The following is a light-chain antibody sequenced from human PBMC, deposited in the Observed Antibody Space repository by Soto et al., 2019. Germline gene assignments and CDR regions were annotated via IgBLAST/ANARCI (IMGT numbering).Light chain of an antibody. CDR1: QSVSSSS. CDR2: GAS. J-gene: IGKJ5*01. Sequence: EIVLTQSPGTLSLAPGERATLSCRAIQSVSSSSLAWYQHRPGQAPRLLIFGASSRATGIPDRFSGTGSGTDFSLTISRLEPEDFAVYYCQQYGDSLSITFGQGTRLEI. V-gene: IGKV3-20*01. CDR3: QQYGDSLSIT.